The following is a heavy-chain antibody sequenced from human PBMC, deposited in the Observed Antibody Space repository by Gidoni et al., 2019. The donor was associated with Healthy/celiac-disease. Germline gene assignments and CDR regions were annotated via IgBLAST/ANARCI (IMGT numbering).Heavy chain of an antibody. CDR2: ISYDGSNK. J-gene: IGHJ3*02. D-gene: IGHD2-21*02. CDR1: GFTFRSSG. V-gene: IGHV3-30*18. Sequence: QVQLVESGGGVVQPGRSPRPSCAACGFTFRSSGMHWVRQAPGKGLEWVAVISYDGSNKYYADSVKSRFTISRDNSKNTLYLQMNSLRAEDTAVYYCAKDRAYCGGDCYFVRDAFDIWGQGTMVTVSS. CDR3: AKDRAYCGGDCYFVRDAFDI.